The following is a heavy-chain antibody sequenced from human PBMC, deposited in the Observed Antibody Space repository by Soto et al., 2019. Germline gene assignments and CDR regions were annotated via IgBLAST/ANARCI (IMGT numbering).Heavy chain of an antibody. CDR3: AREAGVQCPFDP. CDR1: GGSIRSYY. CDR2: IYYSGST. Sequence: QVQLQESGPGLVKPSETLSLTCTVSGGSIRSYYWSWIRQPPGKGLEWIGYIYYSGSTNYNPSLKSRVTISVDTSKSQFSLKLSSVTAADTGMYYCAREAGVQCPFDPWGQGTLVTVSS. V-gene: IGHV4-59*01. D-gene: IGHD1-1*01. J-gene: IGHJ5*02.